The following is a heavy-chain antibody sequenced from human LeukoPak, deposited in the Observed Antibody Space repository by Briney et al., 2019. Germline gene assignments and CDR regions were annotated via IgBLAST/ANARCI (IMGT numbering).Heavy chain of an antibody. Sequence: GRSLRLSCAASGFTFSSYAMHWVRQAPGKGLEWVAVISYDGSNKYYADSVKGRFTISRDNSKNTLYLQMNSLRAEDTAVYYCAKEVFFYGDYGASHAFDIWGQGTMVTVSS. D-gene: IGHD4-17*01. CDR3: AKEVFFYGDYGASHAFDI. J-gene: IGHJ3*02. CDR2: ISYDGSNK. V-gene: IGHV3-30-3*01. CDR1: GFTFSSYA.